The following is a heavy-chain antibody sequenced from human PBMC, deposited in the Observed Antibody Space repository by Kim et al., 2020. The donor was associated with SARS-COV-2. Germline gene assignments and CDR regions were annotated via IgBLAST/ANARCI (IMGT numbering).Heavy chain of an antibody. D-gene: IGHD3-22*01. CDR2: ISSSSSTI. J-gene: IGHJ6*02. Sequence: GGSLRLSCAASGFTFSSYSMNWVRQAPGKGLEWVSYISSSSSTIYYADSVKGRFTISRDNAKNSLYLQMNSLRNEDTAVYYCARDLVLKKYYYDSSGPTYYYYGMDVWGQGTTVTVSS. V-gene: IGHV3-48*02. CDR3: ARDLVLKKYYYDSSGPTYYYYGMDV. CDR1: GFTFSSYS.